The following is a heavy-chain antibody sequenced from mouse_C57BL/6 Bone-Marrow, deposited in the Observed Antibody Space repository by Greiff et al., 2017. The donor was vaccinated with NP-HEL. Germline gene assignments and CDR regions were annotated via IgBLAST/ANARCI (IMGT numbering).Heavy chain of an antibody. Sequence: EVKLVESGPELVKPGDSVKISCKASGYSFTGYFMNWVMQSHGKSLEWIGRINPYNGDTFYNQKFKGKATLTVDKSSSTAHMELRSLTSEDSAVYYCAREKSYYFDYWGQGTTLTVSS. D-gene: IGHD6-2*01. CDR3: AREKSYYFDY. CDR2: INPYNGDT. J-gene: IGHJ2*01. CDR1: GYSFTGYF. V-gene: IGHV1-20*01.